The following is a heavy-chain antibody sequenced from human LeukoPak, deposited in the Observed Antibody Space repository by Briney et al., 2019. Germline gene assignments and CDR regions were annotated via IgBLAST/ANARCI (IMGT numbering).Heavy chain of an antibody. CDR1: GGTINSYY. CDR3: AREATTGDYLDY. Sequence: SETLSLTCTVSGGTINSYYWSWIRQPAGKGLEWIGRIDATGSTKYTPSLKTRVTISVDSSKNQFSLTLGSVTAADTAVYYCAREATTGDYLDYWGQGTLVTVSS. D-gene: IGHD2-8*02. V-gene: IGHV4-4*07. J-gene: IGHJ4*02. CDR2: IDATGST.